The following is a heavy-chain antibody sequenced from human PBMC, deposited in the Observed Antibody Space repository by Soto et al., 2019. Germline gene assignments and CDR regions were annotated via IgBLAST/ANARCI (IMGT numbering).Heavy chain of an antibody. CDR1: GLTFSSYA. D-gene: IGHD3-3*01. CDR3: ARDLTIFGVVTPPGAYYGMDV. V-gene: IGHV3-30-3*01. CDR2: ISYDGSNK. J-gene: IGHJ6*02. Sequence: PGGSLRLSCAASGLTFSSYAMHWVRQAPGKGLEWVAVISYDGSNKYYADSVKGRFTISRDNSKNTLYLQMNSLRAEDTAVYYCARDLTIFGVVTPPGAYYGMDVWGQGTTVTVSS.